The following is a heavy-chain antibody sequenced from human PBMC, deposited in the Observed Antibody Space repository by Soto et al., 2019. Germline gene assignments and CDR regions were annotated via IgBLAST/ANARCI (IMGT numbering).Heavy chain of an antibody. CDR2: IYYSGST. CDR1: GGSISSGDYY. D-gene: IGHD1-1*01. CDR3: ARLGLEHYYYGMDV. J-gene: IGHJ6*02. Sequence: PSETLSLTCTVSGGSISSGDYYWSWIRQPPGKGLEWIGYIYYSGSTYYNPSLKSRVTISVDTSKNQFSLKLSSVTAADTAVYYCARLGLEHYYYGMDVWGQGTTVTVSS. V-gene: IGHV4-30-4*01.